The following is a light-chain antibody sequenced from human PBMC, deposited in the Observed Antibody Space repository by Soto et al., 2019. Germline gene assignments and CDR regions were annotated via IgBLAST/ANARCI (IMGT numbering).Light chain of an antibody. V-gene: IGKV1-12*01. CDR3: QQAKSFPLT. CDR1: QGISSW. J-gene: IGKJ4*01. CDR2: AAS. Sequence: DFQMTQSPSSVSASVGDRVTITCRASQGISSWLASYQQKPGKAPNLLIYAASSLQSGIPSRFSGSGSGTEFTLTISSLQPEDCAPYYCQQAKSFPLTFGGGTKVEIK.